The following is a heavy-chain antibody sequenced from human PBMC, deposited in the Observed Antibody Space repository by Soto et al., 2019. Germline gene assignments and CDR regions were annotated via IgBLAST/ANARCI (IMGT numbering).Heavy chain of an antibody. J-gene: IGHJ4*02. Sequence: EVQLLESGGGLVQPGGSLRGSCAASGFTFSSYAMSWVRQAPGKGLEWVSGISTSGDITYYADAVKGRFTISRDNSKNTLYLQMNSLRAEDTAVYYCAKRGTIGRNFDYWGQGTLVTVSS. D-gene: IGHD3-9*01. CDR2: ISTSGDIT. V-gene: IGHV3-23*01. CDR3: AKRGTIGRNFDY. CDR1: GFTFSSYA.